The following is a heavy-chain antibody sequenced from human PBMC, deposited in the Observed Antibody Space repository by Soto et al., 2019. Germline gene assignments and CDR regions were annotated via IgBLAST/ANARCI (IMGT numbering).Heavy chain of an antibody. D-gene: IGHD3-9*01. Sequence: EVQLLESGGGVVQPGGSLRLSCAASGFIFTEYGMSWVRQAPGKGLEWVSGISGSGGATYYADSVQGRFTISKDFSKNTLFLQMSGLRAEDTAVYFCGRLKTGYALYYFDSWGQGSLVTVSS. CDR3: GRLKTGYALYYFDS. CDR2: ISGSGGAT. V-gene: IGHV3-23*01. CDR1: GFIFTEYG. J-gene: IGHJ4*02.